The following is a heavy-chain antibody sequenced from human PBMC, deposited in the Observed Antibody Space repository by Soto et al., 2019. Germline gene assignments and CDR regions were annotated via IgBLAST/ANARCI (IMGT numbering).Heavy chain of an antibody. J-gene: IGHJ4*02. V-gene: IGHV3-33*01. CDR2: IWYDGSNK. CDR1: GFTFSSYG. Sequence: GGALRLCCSASGFTFSSYGMHWVRQAPGKGLEWVAVIWYDGSNKYYADSVKGRFTISRDNSKNTLYLQMNSLRAEDTAVYYCAREKEKYYYDSSGYYGYWGQGTLVTVSS. D-gene: IGHD3-22*01. CDR3: AREKEKYYYDSSGYYGY.